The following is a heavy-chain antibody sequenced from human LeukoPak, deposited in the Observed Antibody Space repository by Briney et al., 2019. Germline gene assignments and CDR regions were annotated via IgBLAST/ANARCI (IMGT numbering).Heavy chain of an antibody. Sequence: SETLCLTCTVSGGSVSSGSYYWGWTRQPPGKGLEWLGEIYNSGSTNYNPPRKSGVTISVDNSKNRCSWKLRSWTAAAPAGNSGARDGPLRSGWSTNLAFDIWGQGTMVTVSS. V-gene: IGHV4-61*01. CDR3: ARDGPLRSGWSTNLAFDI. J-gene: IGHJ3*02. CDR1: GGSVSSGSYY. D-gene: IGHD6-19*01. CDR2: IYNSGST.